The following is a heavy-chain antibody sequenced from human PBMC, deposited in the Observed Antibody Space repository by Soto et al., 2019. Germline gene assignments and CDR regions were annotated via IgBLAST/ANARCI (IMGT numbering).Heavy chain of an antibody. CDR2: IYYSGST. CDR1: GDSIRSGNHY. D-gene: IGHD3-9*01. V-gene: IGHV4-30-4*01. J-gene: IGHJ6*02. CDR3: ARVDILTVYGCTDV. Sequence: SETLSLTCTVSGDSIRSGNHYWSWIRQPPGKGLEWIGYIYYSGSTYYSPSLKSRVTISVDTSKNQFSLKLNSVTAADTAVYYCARVDILTVYGCTDVWGPGTTLTLSS.